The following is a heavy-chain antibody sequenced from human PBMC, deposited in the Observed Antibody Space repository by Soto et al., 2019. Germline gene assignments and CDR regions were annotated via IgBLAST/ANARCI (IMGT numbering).Heavy chain of an antibody. Sequence: EVQLVESGGGLVKPGGSLRLSCAASGFTFSSYSMNWVRQAPGKGLEWVSSISSSSSYIYYADSVKGRFTISRDNAKNALYLQMNSLRAEDTAVYYCARGRTHRTVATITFWGQGTLVNVSS. D-gene: IGHD5-12*01. CDR3: ARGRTHRTVATITF. V-gene: IGHV3-21*01. CDR1: GFTFSSYS. CDR2: ISSSSSYI. J-gene: IGHJ4*02.